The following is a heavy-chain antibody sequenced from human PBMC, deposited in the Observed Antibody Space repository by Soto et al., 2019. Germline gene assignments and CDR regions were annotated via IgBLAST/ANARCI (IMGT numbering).Heavy chain of an antibody. D-gene: IGHD2-2*01. CDR2: ISSDESKT. CDR1: GDWISGYW. V-gene: IGHV3-74*01. CDR3: ARSGCNEQNWFDP. J-gene: IGHJ5*02. Sequence: EVQLVESGGDLVHPGGSLRLSCAASGDWISGYWMHWVRQAPGKGLVWVSRISSDESKTNYADSVKGRFIISRDNAKNTVHLEMNSLTVEDSAMYDCARSGCNEQNWFDPWGQGTLVIVSS.